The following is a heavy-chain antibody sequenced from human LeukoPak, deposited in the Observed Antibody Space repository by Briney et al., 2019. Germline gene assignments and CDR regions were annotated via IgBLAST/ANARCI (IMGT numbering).Heavy chain of an antibody. CDR3: ARTPSFARSYFDY. Sequence: ASVKVSCKASGGTFSRYAISWVRQAPGQGLEWMGGIIPIFGTANYAQKFQGRVTITADESTSTAYMEVSSLRSEDTAVYYCARTPSFARSYFDYWGQGTLDTVSS. V-gene: IGHV1-69*13. CDR2: IIPIFGTA. CDR1: GGTFSRYA. J-gene: IGHJ4*02. D-gene: IGHD1-14*01.